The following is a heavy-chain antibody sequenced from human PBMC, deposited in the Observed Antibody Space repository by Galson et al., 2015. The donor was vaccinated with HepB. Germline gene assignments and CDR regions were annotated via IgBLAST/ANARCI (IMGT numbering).Heavy chain of an antibody. J-gene: IGHJ5*02. CDR1: GFIFRHHA. CDR3: VKEGSWFGGDCFDP. D-gene: IGHD3-16*01. Sequence: SLRLSCAGSGFIFRHHAMAWIRQAPGKGLEWVSGISGRGPTRSYSDAVKGLFSISRDNSKDTVFFQMDNLRAEDTAVYYCVKEGSWFGGDCFDPWGQGALVTVSS. V-gene: IGHV3-23*01. CDR2: ISGRGPTR.